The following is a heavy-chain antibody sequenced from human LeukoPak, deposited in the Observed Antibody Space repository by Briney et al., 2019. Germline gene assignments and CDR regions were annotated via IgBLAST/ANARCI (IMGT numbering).Heavy chain of an antibody. CDR3: ARAVGLWYFDL. V-gene: IGHV3-23*01. CDR1: GFSFSTHD. J-gene: IGHJ2*01. CDR2: ISRSGDGT. D-gene: IGHD5/OR15-5a*01. Sequence: PPGGSLRLSCAASGFSFSTHDMSWVRQAPGKGLEWVSAISRSGDGTTYADSVKGRFTISRDNSKNTLFLQMNSLRAEDTAIYYCARAVGLWYFDLWGRGSLVTVSS.